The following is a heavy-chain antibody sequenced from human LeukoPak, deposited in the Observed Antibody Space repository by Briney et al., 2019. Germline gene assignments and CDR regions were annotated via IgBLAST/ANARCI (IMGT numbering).Heavy chain of an antibody. D-gene: IGHD6-19*01. Sequence: PGGSLRLSCTASGFTFGDYAMSWFRQAPGKGLEWVGFIRSKAYGGTTEYAASVKGRFTISRDDSKSIAYLQMNSLRAEDTAVYYCARDPIAVAGTYDWYFDLWGRGTLLTVSS. CDR1: GFTFGDYA. J-gene: IGHJ2*01. CDR3: ARDPIAVAGTYDWYFDL. V-gene: IGHV3-49*03. CDR2: IRSKAYGGTT.